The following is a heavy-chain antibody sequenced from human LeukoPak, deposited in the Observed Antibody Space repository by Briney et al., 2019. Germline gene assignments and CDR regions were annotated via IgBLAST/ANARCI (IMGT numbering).Heavy chain of an antibody. Sequence: GASVKVSCKTSGSTFSNYAFGWVRQAPGQGLEWMGSIIPFFGTTDYAQKFQGRVTITADKSTNTAYMELSSLRSEDTAVYYCARAYYHGSGSYYFFDYWGQGTLVTVPS. CDR3: ARAYYHGSGSYYFFDY. CDR1: GSTFSNYA. V-gene: IGHV1-69*06. D-gene: IGHD3-10*01. CDR2: IIPFFGTT. J-gene: IGHJ4*02.